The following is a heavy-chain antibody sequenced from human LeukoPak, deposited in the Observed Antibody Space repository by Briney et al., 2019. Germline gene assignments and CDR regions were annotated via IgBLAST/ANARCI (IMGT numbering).Heavy chain of an antibody. Sequence: PSETLSLTCAVYGGSFSGYYWSWLRQPPGKGLEWVGEINHSGSTNYNPSLKSRVTISVDTSKNQFSLKLSSVTAADTAVYYCAVGRYYYGSGSYYDLDYWGQGTLVTVSS. CDR3: AVGRYYYGSGSYYDLDY. CDR1: GGSFSGYY. V-gene: IGHV4-34*01. D-gene: IGHD3-10*01. J-gene: IGHJ4*02. CDR2: INHSGST.